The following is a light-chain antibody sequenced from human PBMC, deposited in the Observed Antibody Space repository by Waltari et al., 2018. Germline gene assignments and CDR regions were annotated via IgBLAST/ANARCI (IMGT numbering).Light chain of an antibody. V-gene: IGKV2-30*02. CDR2: KIS. CDR3: MQGSHWPYS. J-gene: IGKJ2*03. Sequence: DVVLTQSPLSLPVTLGQAASISCRPSQSLVHSNGGTFLSWFHQRPGQSPRRLIYKISNRDSGVPDRFSGSGSGPDFTLKISRVEAEDVGVYYCMQGSHWPYSFGQGTKLEIK. CDR1: QSLVHSNGGTF.